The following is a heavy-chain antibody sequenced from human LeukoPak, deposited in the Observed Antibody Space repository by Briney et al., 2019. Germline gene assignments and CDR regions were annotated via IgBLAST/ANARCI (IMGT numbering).Heavy chain of an antibody. CDR3: ASSGSYRFDY. Sequence: GGSLRLSCAASGFTFSSYSMIWVRQAPGKGLEWVSHITASGTAMFYADSVKGRFTISRDSAKNSLYLQMNSLRDEDTAVYYCASSGSYRFDYWGQGTLVTVSS. CDR1: GFTFSSYS. J-gene: IGHJ4*02. D-gene: IGHD1-26*01. CDR2: ITASGTAM. V-gene: IGHV3-48*02.